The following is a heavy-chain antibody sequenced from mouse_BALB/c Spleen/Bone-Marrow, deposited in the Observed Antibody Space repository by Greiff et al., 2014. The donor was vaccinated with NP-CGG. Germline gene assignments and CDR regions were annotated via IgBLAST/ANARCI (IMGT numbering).Heavy chain of an antibody. V-gene: IGHV5-9-3*01. CDR1: GFTFSSYA. D-gene: IGHD2-14*01. J-gene: IGHJ2*01. CDR2: ISSGGSYT. CDR3: ARQGYHRYDGRGFDY. Sequence: EVQRVESGGGLVKPGGSLKLSCAASGFTFSSYAMSWVRQTPEKRLEWVATISSGGSYTYYPDGVKGRFTISRDNAKNTLYLQMSSLRSEDTAMYYCARQGYHRYDGRGFDYWGQGTTLTVSS.